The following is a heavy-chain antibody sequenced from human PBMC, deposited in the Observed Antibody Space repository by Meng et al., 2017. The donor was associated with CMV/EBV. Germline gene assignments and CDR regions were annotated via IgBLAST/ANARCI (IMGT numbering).Heavy chain of an antibody. D-gene: IGHD6-6*01. V-gene: IGHV1-69*05. J-gene: IGHJ4*02. CDR2: IIPIFGTA. CDR1: GGTFSSYA. Sequence: SVKVSCKASGGTFSSYAISWVRQSPGQGLEWMGGIIPIFGTANYAQKFQGRVTITTDESTSTAYMELSSLRSEDTAVYHCARGSLEGQLADISLDYWGQGTLVTVSS. CDR3: ARGSLEGQLADISLDY.